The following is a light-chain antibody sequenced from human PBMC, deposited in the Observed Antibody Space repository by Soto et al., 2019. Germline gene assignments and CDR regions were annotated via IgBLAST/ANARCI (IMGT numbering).Light chain of an antibody. CDR2: GAS. Sequence: EIVMTQSPATLSVSPGAGDPLSCRASQSVFSNLAWYQQNPGQAPRLLIYGASSRATGIPDRFSGSGSGTDITLTISRLEPEDFAVYYCQQYNSWPLTFGGGTKVDIK. V-gene: IGKV3D-15*01. J-gene: IGKJ4*01. CDR3: QQYNSWPLT. CDR1: QSVFSN.